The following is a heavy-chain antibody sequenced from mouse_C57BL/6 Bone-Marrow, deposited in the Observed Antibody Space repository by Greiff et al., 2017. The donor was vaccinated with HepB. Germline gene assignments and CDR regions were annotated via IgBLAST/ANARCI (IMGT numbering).Heavy chain of an antibody. CDR2: INPNYGTT. CDR1: GYSFSDYN. J-gene: IGHJ3*01. Sequence: VQLKESGPELVKPGASVKISCKASGYSFSDYNMNWVKQSNGKSLEWIGVINPNYGTTSYNQKFKGKATLTVDQSSSTAYMQLNSLTSEDSAVYYCARPLYGSSPWLAYWGQGTLVTVSA. CDR3: ARPLYGSSPWLAY. V-gene: IGHV1-39*01. D-gene: IGHD1-1*01.